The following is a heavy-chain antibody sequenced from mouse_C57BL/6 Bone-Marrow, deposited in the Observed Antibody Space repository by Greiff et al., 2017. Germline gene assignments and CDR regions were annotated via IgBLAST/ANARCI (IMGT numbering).Heavy chain of an antibody. V-gene: IGHV1-55*01. D-gene: IGHD2-5*01. CDR1: GYTFTSYW. CDR3: ARPYYSNYWYFDD. J-gene: IGHJ1*03. Sequence: VQLQQPGAELVKPGASVKMSCKASGYTFTSYWITWVKQRPGQGLEWIGDIYPGSGSTNYNEKFKSKATLPVDTSSSTAYMQLSSLTSEDSAVYCCARPYYSNYWYFDDWGTGTTVTVSA. CDR2: IYPGSGST.